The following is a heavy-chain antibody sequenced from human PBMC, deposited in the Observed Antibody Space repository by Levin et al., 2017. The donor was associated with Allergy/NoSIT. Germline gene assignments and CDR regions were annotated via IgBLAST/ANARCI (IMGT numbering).Heavy chain of an antibody. CDR3: AKTVVQKGDYYFDY. CDR1: GFTFSSYG. V-gene: IGHV3-30*18. Sequence: GESLKISCAASGFTFSSYGMHWVRQAPGKGLEWVAVISYDGSNKYYADSVKGRFTISRDNSKNTLYLQMNSLRAEDTAVYYCAKTVVQKGDYYFDYWGQGTLVTVSS. CDR2: ISYDGSNK. J-gene: IGHJ4*02. D-gene: IGHD2-21*02.